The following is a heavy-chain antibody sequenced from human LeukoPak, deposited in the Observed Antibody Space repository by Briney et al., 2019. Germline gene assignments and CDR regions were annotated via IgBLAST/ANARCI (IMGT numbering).Heavy chain of an antibody. CDR1: GYTFTDYY. CDR2: INPKSGAT. D-gene: IGHD2-2*02. J-gene: IGHJ6*03. V-gene: IGHV1-2*02. Sequence: GASVKVSCKASGYTFTDYYLHWVRQAPGQGLEWMGWINPKSGATNYAQIFQGRVTMTRDTSINTVYMELSSLRSDDTAVYYCARVGRSITLLPPAITESYDYYYYYMDVWGKGTTVAVSS. CDR3: ARVGRSITLLPPAITESYDYYYYYMDV.